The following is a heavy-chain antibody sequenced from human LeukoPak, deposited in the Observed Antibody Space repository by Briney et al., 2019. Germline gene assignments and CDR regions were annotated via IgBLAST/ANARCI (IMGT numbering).Heavy chain of an antibody. J-gene: IGHJ6*02. CDR1: GYSFTSYW. CDR2: IYPGDSDT. Sequence: GESLKISCKGSGYSFTSYWIGWVRQMPGKGLEGMGIIYPGDSDTRYSPSFQGQVTISADKSISTAYLQWSSLKASDTAMYYCARTEVAVAEGLNYYYYGMDVWGQGTTVTVSS. V-gene: IGHV5-51*01. CDR3: ARTEVAVAEGLNYYYYGMDV. D-gene: IGHD6-19*01.